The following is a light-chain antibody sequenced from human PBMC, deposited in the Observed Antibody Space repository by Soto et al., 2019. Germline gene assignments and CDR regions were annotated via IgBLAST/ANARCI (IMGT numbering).Light chain of an antibody. Sequence: QSVLIQSPSASGTPGQRVTISCSGSSSNIGSYTVDWYQQLPGTAPKLLVYGHNQRPSGVPDRFSGSKSGTSASLAISGLQSEDEADYYCASWDDSLNGPVFGGGTKPTVL. J-gene: IGLJ2*01. CDR2: GHN. CDR3: ASWDDSLNGPV. CDR1: SSNIGSYT. V-gene: IGLV1-44*01.